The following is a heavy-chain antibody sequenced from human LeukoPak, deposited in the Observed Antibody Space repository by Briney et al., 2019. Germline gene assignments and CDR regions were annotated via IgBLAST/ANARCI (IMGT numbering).Heavy chain of an antibody. V-gene: IGHV1-69*13. CDR3: AMKLAGEGYYYYMDV. J-gene: IGHJ6*03. CDR1: GGTFSSYA. CDR2: IIPIFGTA. Sequence: SVKVSCKASGGTFSSYAISWVRQAPGQGLEWMGGIIPIFGTANYAQKFQGRVTITADESTSTAYMELSSLRSEDTAVYYCAMKLAGEGYYYYMDVWGKGTTVTISS. D-gene: IGHD3-10*01.